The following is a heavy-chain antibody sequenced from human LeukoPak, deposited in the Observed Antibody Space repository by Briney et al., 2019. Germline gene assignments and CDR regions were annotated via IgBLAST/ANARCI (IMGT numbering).Heavy chain of an antibody. CDR3: ARGGGLTIFGVVTQRPYYYMDV. CDR1: GGTFSSYA. Sequence: ASVKVSCKASGGTFSSYAISWGRQAPGQGLEWMGRIIPIFGTANYAQKFQGRVTITADKSTSTAYMELSSLRSEDTAVYYCARGGGLTIFGVVTQRPYYYMDVWGKGTTVTVSS. CDR2: IIPIFGTA. J-gene: IGHJ6*03. D-gene: IGHD3-3*01. V-gene: IGHV1-69*06.